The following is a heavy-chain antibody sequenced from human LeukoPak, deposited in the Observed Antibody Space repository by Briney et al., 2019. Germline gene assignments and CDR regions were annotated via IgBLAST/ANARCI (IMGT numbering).Heavy chain of an antibody. CDR2: IISSRSTI. CDR3: ASTVYSSGWYTTGKTSPGYYGMDV. D-gene: IGHD6-19*01. Sequence: GGSLRLSCAASGFTFSSYSMSWVRQAPGKGLEWVSYIISSRSTIYYADSVKGRFTISRDNAKNSLYLQMNSLRAEDTAVYYCASTVYSSGWYTTGKTSPGYYGMDVWGQGTTVTVSS. CDR1: GFTFSSYS. V-gene: IGHV3-48*04. J-gene: IGHJ6*02.